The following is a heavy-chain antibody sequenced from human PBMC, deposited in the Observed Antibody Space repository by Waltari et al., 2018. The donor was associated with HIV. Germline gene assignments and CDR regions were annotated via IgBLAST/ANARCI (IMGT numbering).Heavy chain of an antibody. D-gene: IGHD3-3*01. Sequence: QQCGTGRLMPSETLSLTCAVYDWGSFSPHYWPWIRQPPGSGLEWIGEIDHSGGTNYNPSLKSRVTISVDTSKNQFSLKLTSVTAADTGLYYCARGPHTSIFGVVKYFQPWGQGTLVTVSS. V-gene: IGHV4-34*02. CDR1: DWGSFSPHY. J-gene: IGHJ1*01. CDR3: ARGPHTSIFGVVKYFQP. CDR2: IDHSGGT.